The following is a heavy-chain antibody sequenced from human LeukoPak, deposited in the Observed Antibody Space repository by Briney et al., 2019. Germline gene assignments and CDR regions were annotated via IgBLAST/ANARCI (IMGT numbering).Heavy chain of an antibody. CDR2: INPSGGST. CDR1: GYTFTSYY. V-gene: IGHV1-46*01. J-gene: IGHJ3*02. CDR3: ARGRTPYYDILTGTEAFDI. Sequence: ASVKVSCKASGYTFTSYYMHWVRQAPGQGLEWMGIINPSGGSTSYAQKFQGRVTMTRDTSTSTVYMELSSLRSEDTAVYYCARGRTPYYDILTGTEAFDIWGQGTMVTVSS. D-gene: IGHD3-9*01.